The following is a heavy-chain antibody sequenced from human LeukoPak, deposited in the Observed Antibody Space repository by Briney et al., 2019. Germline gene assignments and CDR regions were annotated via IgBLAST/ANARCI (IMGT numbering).Heavy chain of an antibody. CDR3: ARDLVYCSSTSCHGAIDY. Sequence: PGGSLRLSCAAYGFTVSINYMSWVRQAPGKGLEWVSVIYSGGSTYYADSVKGRFTISRDNSKNTLYLQMNSLRAEDTAVCYCARDLVYCSSTSCHGAIDYWGQGTLVTVSS. CDR1: GFTVSINY. D-gene: IGHD2-2*01. J-gene: IGHJ4*02. V-gene: IGHV3-66*01. CDR2: IYSGGST.